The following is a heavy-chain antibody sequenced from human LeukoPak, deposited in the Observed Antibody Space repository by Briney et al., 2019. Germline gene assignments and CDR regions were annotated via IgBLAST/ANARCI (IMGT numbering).Heavy chain of an antibody. CDR2: IYSSGST. D-gene: IGHD5-18*01. CDR1: GGSFSGYY. CDR3: ASRSGYSYGDFDY. Sequence: PSETLSLTCAVYGGSFSGYYWSWIRQPPGKGLEWIGIIYSSGSTYSNPSLKSRVTISLDTSKSQLSLKVSSVTAADTAVYYCASRSGYSYGDFDYWGQGTLVTVSS. V-gene: IGHV4-34*01. J-gene: IGHJ4*02.